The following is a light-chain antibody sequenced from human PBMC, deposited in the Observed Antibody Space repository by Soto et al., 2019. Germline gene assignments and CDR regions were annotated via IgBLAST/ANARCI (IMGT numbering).Light chain of an antibody. CDR2: AAS. V-gene: IGKV1-27*01. Sequence: DIQMTQSPPSLSASVGDRVTITCRASQDIRNFVAWYQQKPGKAPKLLIYAASTLQSGVPSRFSGSGSGTDFTLTINSLQPGDVATYSCQKYSSVPVFGPGTKVEIK. CDR1: QDIRNF. J-gene: IGKJ3*01. CDR3: QKYSSVPV.